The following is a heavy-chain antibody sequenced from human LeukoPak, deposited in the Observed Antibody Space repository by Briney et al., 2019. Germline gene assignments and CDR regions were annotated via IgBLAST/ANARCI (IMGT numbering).Heavy chain of an antibody. Sequence: PGRSLRLSCAASGFTFSSYAMHWVRQAPGKGLEWVAVISYDGSNKYYADSVKGRFTISRDNSKNTLYLQMNNLRAEDTAVYYCARGRRTVVTPLGGGYFDYWGQGTLVTVSS. CDR2: ISYDGSNK. CDR1: GFTFSSYA. V-gene: IGHV3-30-3*01. CDR3: ARGRRTVVTPLGGGYFDY. D-gene: IGHD4-23*01. J-gene: IGHJ4*02.